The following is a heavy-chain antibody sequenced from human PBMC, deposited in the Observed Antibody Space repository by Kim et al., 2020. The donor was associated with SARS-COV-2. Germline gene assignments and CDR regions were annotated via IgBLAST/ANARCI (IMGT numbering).Heavy chain of an antibody. CDR3: AKDSSSRETTVVMDFDY. CDR2: IWYDGSNK. CDR1: GFTFSSYG. Sequence: GGSLRLSCAASGFTFSSYGMHWVRQAPGKGLEWVAVIWYDGSNKYYADSVKGRFTISRDNSKNTLYLQMNSLRAEDTAVYYCAKDSSSRETTVVMDFDYWGQGTLVTVSS. D-gene: IGHD4-17*01. J-gene: IGHJ4*02. V-gene: IGHV3-33*06.